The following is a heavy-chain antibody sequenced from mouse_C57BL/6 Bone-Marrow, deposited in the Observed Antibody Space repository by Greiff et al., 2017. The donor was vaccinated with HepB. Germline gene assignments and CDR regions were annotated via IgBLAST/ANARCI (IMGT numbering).Heavy chain of an antibody. CDR3: TTHYYGSSYGFAY. Sequence: DVQLQESGAELVRPGASVKLSCTASGFNIKDDYMHWVKQRPEQGLEWIGWIDPENGDTEYASKFQGKATITADTSSNTAYLQLSSLTSEDTAVYYCTTHYYGSSYGFAYWGQGTLVTVSA. CDR2: IDPENGDT. CDR1: GFNIKDDY. J-gene: IGHJ3*01. D-gene: IGHD1-1*01. V-gene: IGHV14-4*01.